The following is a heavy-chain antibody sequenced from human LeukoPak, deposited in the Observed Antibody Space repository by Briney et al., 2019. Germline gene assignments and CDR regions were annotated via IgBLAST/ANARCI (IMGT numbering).Heavy chain of an antibody. CDR2: IYSGGST. CDR1: GVSIISSGSY. CDR3: ARYLSSGLDY. D-gene: IGHD3-10*01. V-gene: IGHV4-39*07. J-gene: IGHJ4*02. Sequence: SETLSLTCTVSGVSIISSGSYWAWIRQPPGKGLEWIGSIYSGGSTYYNPSLKTRVTTSVDTSKNQFSLKLTSVTAADTAVYYCARYLSSGLDYWGQGTWLTVSS.